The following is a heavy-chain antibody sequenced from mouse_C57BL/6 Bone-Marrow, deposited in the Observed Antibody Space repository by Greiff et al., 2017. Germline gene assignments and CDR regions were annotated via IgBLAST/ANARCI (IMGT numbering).Heavy chain of an antibody. CDR3: ARGGSGDDY. D-gene: IGHD3-2*02. V-gene: IGHV1-59*01. Sequence: QVQLQQSGAELVRPGTSVKLSCKASGYTFTSYWMHWVKQRPGQGLEWIGVIDPSDSYTNYNQKFKGKATLTVDTSSSTAYMQLSSLTSEDSAVYYCARGGSGDDYWGQGTTLTVSS. CDR1: GYTFTSYW. J-gene: IGHJ2*01. CDR2: IDPSDSYT.